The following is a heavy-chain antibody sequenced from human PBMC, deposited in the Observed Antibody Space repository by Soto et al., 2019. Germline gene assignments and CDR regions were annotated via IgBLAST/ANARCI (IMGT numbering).Heavy chain of an antibody. Sequence: ETLSLTCTVSGGSISSSSYYWGWIRQPPGKGLEWIGSIYYSGSTYYNPSLKSRVTISVDTSKNQFSLKLSSVTAADTAVHYCARTYSSSWYYFDYWGQGTLVTVSS. J-gene: IGHJ4*02. D-gene: IGHD6-13*01. CDR3: ARTYSSSWYYFDY. CDR1: GGSISSSSYY. CDR2: IYYSGST. V-gene: IGHV4-39*01.